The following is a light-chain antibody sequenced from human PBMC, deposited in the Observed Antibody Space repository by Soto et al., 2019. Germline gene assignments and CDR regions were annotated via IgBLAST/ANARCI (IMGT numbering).Light chain of an antibody. J-gene: IGKJ1*01. V-gene: IGKV3-15*01. CDR1: QRVSSN. Sequence: IVLPQSPGTLSLSPWERAILSCRASQRVSSNYVAWYQQKPGQTPRLLIYGASTRAAGIPARFSGSGSGTEFTLTISRLQSEDFAVYYCQQYNNWAFGQGTKVDIK. CDR2: GAS. CDR3: QQYNNWA.